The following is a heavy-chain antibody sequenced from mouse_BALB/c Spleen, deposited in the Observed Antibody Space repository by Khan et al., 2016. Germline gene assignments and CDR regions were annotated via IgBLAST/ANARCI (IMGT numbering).Heavy chain of an antibody. D-gene: IGHD2-2*01. CDR3: ARDMEGYDDAMDY. CDR2: IRNKANGYTT. V-gene: IGHV7-3*02. CDR1: GFTFTDYY. J-gene: IGHJ4*01. Sequence: EVQLVESGGGLVQRGGSLRLSCATSGFTFTDYYMSWVRQPPGKALEWLGFIRNKANGYTTECSASVKGRFTISRDNSQSILYLQMNTLRAEDSATYYCARDMEGYDDAMDYGGQGTSVTVSS.